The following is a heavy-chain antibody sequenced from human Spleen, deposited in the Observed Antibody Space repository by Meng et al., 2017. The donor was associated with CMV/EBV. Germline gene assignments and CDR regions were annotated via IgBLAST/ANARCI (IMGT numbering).Heavy chain of an antibody. CDR3: ARIEGTGTIDY. J-gene: IGHJ4*02. V-gene: IGHV4-61*03. CDR1: DGSISSGDYY. CDR2: IYYSGST. D-gene: IGHD1-1*01. Sequence: SETLSLTCSVSDGSISSGDYYWSWIRQPPGKGLEWIGYIYYSGSTYYNPSLKSRVTISVDTSKNHFSLKLRSVTAADSAVYYCARIEGTGTIDYWGQGTRVTVSS.